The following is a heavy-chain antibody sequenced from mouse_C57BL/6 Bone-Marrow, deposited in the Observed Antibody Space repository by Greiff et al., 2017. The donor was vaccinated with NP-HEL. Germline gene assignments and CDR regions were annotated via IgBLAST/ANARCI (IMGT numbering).Heavy chain of an antibody. CDR3: ARSIYYEYADDTYYAMDY. CDR1: GFTFTDYY. V-gene: IGHV7-3*01. D-gene: IGHD2-4*01. Sequence: EVKLVESGGGLVQPGGSLSLSCAASGFTFTDYYMSWVRQPPGMALEWLAFIRNKANGYTTEYSASVNGRFTISRDNSQSIIYLQMIALRAKDSATYYCARSIYYEYADDTYYAMDYWGQGTSVTVSS. J-gene: IGHJ4*01. CDR2: IRNKANGYTT.